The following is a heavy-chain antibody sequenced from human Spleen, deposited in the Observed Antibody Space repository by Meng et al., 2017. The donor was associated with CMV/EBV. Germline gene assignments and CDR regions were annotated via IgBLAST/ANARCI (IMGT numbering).Heavy chain of an antibody. CDR3: ARGAAVAKNYYYGMDV. CDR1: GFTFDDYA. CDR2: ISWNSGSI. D-gene: IGHD6-19*01. Sequence: SLKISCAASGFTFDDYAMHWVRQAPGKGLEWVSGISWNSGSIGYADSVKGRFTISRDNAKNSLYLQMNSLRAEDTAVYYCARGAAVAKNYYYGMDVWGQGTTVTVSS. V-gene: IGHV3-9*01. J-gene: IGHJ6*02.